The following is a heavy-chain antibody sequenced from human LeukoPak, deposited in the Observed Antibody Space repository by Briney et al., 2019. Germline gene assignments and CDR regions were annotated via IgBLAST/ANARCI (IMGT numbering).Heavy chain of an antibody. J-gene: IGHJ4*02. CDR3: ARGYCNSGSCFDF. D-gene: IGHD2-15*01. Sequence: SETLSLTCTVSGGSISSYYWSWIRQPPGKGLEWIGYVYYTGNTNYNPSLKSRVTMSVDTSKNQFSLKLRSVTAADTAVYYCARGYCNSGSCFDFWGQGTLVTATS. CDR2: VYYTGNT. CDR1: GGSISSYY. V-gene: IGHV4-59*01.